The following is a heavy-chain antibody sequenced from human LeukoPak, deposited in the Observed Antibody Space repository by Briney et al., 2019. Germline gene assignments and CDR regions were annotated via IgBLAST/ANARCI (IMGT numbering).Heavy chain of an antibody. D-gene: IGHD2-15*01. J-gene: IGHJ6*02. CDR2: INHSGST. Sequence: ETLSLTCAVYGGSFSGYYWSWIRQPPGKGLEWIGEINHSGSTNYNPSLKSRVTISVDTSKNQFSLKLSSVTAADTAVYYCARGKVVVVVAATYYCYYGMDVWGQGTTVTVSS. CDR3: ARGKVVVVVAATYYCYYGMDV. V-gene: IGHV4-34*01. CDR1: GGSFSGYY.